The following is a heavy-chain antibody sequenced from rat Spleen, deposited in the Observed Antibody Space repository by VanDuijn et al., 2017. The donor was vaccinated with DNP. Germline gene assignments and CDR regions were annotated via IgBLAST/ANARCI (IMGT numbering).Heavy chain of an antibody. Sequence: QVQLKESGPGLVQPSQTLSLTCTVSGFSLTSNSVSWVRQLPGKGLEWMGTMWSGGTTDYNPAFKSRLSISRDTSKSQVFLEMHSLQPEDTGTYYCTRHEYYFDYWGQGVMVTVSS. CDR2: MWSGGTT. CDR1: GFSLTSNS. CDR3: TRHEYYFDY. V-gene: IGHV2-1*01. J-gene: IGHJ2*01.